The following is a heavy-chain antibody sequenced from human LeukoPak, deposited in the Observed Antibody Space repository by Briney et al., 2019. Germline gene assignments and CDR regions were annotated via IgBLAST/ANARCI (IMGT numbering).Heavy chain of an antibody. Sequence: SETLSLTCTVSGYPISSGYYWGWIRQSPEKGLEWIGNIYHSGSAFYNPSLKSRVTISVDTSKNHFSLKLSSVTAADTAVYYCARAYSSSWYMNWFDPWGQGTLVTVS. CDR3: ARAYSSSWYMNWFDP. CDR2: IYHSGSA. J-gene: IGHJ5*02. CDR1: GYPISSGYY. D-gene: IGHD6-13*01. V-gene: IGHV4-38-2*02.